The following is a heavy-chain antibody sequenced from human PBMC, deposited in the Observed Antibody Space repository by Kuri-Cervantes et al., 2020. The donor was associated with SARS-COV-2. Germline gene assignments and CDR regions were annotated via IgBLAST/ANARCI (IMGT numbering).Heavy chain of an antibody. V-gene: IGHV3-72*01. CDR2: SSNKVYRYTT. CDR1: GFTFSDHY. Sequence: GGSLRLSCATSGFTFSDHYIDWVRQAPGKGLEWVGRSSNKVYRYTTEYATSVKGRFTISRDFSKNSLSLQIGSLTTEDTAVYYCARSLTTTYSFWGQGTLVTVSS. J-gene: IGHJ1*01. D-gene: IGHD4-11*01. CDR3: ARSLTTTYSF.